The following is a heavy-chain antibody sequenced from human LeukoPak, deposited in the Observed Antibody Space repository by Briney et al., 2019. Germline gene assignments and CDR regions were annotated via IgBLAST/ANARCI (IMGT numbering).Heavy chain of an antibody. Sequence: SETLSLTCAVYGGSFSGYYWSWIRQPPGKGLEWIGEINHSGSTNYNPPLKSRVTISVDTSKNQFSLKLSSVTAADTAVYYCARGRTAAKIAARGYYYMDVWGKGTTVTVSS. CDR3: ARGRTAAKIAARGYYYMDV. CDR2: INHSGST. V-gene: IGHV4-34*01. J-gene: IGHJ6*03. CDR1: GGSFSGYY. D-gene: IGHD6-6*01.